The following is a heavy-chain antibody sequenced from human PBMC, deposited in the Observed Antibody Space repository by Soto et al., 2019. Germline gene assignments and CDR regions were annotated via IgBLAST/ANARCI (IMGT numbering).Heavy chain of an antibody. Sequence: TLSLTCAVYGGSFSAYYWSWIRQPPGKGLEWIGEINHSGSTNYNPSLKSRVTISVDTSKNQFSLKLTSVTAADTAVYDCARVRWDQPWVFDYWGQGTLVTVSS. CDR1: GGSFSAYY. CDR2: INHSGST. D-gene: IGHD1-26*01. CDR3: ARVRWDQPWVFDY. V-gene: IGHV4-34*01. J-gene: IGHJ4*02.